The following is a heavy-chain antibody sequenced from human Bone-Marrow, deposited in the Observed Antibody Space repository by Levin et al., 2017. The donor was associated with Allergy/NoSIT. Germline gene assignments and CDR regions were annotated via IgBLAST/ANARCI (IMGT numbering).Heavy chain of an antibody. D-gene: IGHD3-3*01. V-gene: IGHV3-9*01. CDR1: GFTFDDYA. J-gene: IGHJ4*02. Sequence: GGSLRLSCAASGFTFDDYAMHWVRQAPGKGLEWVSGISWNSGSIGYADSVKGRFTISRDNAKNSLYLQMNSLRAEDTALYYCAKGGYYDFWSGYYFDYWGQGTLVTVSS. CDR3: AKGGYYDFWSGYYFDY. CDR2: ISWNSGSI.